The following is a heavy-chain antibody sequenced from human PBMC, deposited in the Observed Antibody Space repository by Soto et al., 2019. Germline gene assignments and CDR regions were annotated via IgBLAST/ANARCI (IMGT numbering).Heavy chain of an antibody. J-gene: IGHJ4*02. Sequence: GGSLRLSCSASGFTFSSYAMHWARQAPGKGLEYVSAISSNGGSTYYADSVKGRFAISRDNSKNTLYLQMSSLRAEDTAVYYCVKDQGPGEGYFDYWGQGTLVTVSS. CDR3: VKDQGPGEGYFDY. V-gene: IGHV3-64D*06. CDR1: GFTFSSYA. CDR2: ISSNGGST.